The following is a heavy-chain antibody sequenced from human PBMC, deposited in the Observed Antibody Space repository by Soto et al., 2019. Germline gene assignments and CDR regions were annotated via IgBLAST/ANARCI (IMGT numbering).Heavy chain of an antibody. J-gene: IGHJ6*02. V-gene: IGHV1-69*08. CDR3: ARDYCSSTCCYLSYGMDV. CDR2: IIPTLGIA. CDR1: GGTFSSYT. D-gene: IGHD2-2*01. Sequence: QVQLVQSGAEVKKPGSSVKVSCKASGGTFSSYTISWVRQAPGQGLEWMGRIIPTLGIANYAQKFQVRVTITGDNSTSTAYMELSSLRSEDTAVYYCARDYCSSTCCYLSYGMDVWGQGTTVTVSS.